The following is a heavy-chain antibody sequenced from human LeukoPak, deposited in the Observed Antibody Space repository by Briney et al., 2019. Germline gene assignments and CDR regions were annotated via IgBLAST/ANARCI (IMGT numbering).Heavy chain of an antibody. CDR3: ARDSGHDSFDY. V-gene: IGHV3-48*03. Sequence: PGGSLRLSCAASGFTFSSYEMNWVRQAPGKGLEWVSYISSSGSTIYYADSVKGRFTISRDNAKNSLYLQMNSLRAEDTAVYYCARDSGHDSFDYWGQGTLVTVSS. D-gene: IGHD5-12*01. CDR2: ISSSGSTI. CDR1: GFTFSSYE. J-gene: IGHJ4*02.